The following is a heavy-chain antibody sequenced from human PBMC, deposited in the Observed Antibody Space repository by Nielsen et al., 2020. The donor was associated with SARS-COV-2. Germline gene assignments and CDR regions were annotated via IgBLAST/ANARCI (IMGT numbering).Heavy chain of an antibody. V-gene: IGHV1-3*01. CDR1: GYTFTSYA. D-gene: IGHD5-18*01. CDR3: ASSAGGGYSYGYDYYYYYGMDV. Sequence: ASVKVSCKASGYTFTSYAMHWVRQAPGQRLEWMGWINAGNGNTKYSQKFQGRVTITRDTSASTAYMELSSLRSEDTAVYYCASSAGGGYSYGYDYYYYYGMDVWGQGTTVTVSS. J-gene: IGHJ6*02. CDR2: INAGNGNT.